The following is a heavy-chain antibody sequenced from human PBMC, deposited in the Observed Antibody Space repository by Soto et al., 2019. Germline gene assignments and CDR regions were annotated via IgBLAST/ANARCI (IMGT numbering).Heavy chain of an antibody. CDR2: IYYSGST. V-gene: IGHV4-31*03. D-gene: IGHD5-12*01. CDR3: ARWLQFKRTSFDY. J-gene: IGHJ4*02. CDR1: GGSLSSGGYY. Sequence: LSLTCTVSGGSLSSGGYYWSWIRQHPGKGLEWIGYIYYSGSTYYNPSLKSRVTISVDTSKNQFSLKLSSVTAADTAVYYCARWLQFKRTSFDYWGQGTLVTVSS.